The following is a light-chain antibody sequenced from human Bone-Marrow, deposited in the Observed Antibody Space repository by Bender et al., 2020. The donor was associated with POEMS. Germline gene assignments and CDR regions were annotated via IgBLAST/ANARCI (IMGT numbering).Light chain of an antibody. J-gene: IGLJ2*01. CDR3: CSCARSDTFLVV. CDR1: SSDVGGHNH. Sequence: QSALTQPASVSGSPGQSITISCTGTSSDVGGHNHVSWYQQHPGKAPKFMIYEGSKRPSGVSNRFSGSQSGNTASLTISGLQAEDEAEYYCCSCARSDTFLVVFGGGTKLTVL. CDR2: EGS. V-gene: IGLV2-23*03.